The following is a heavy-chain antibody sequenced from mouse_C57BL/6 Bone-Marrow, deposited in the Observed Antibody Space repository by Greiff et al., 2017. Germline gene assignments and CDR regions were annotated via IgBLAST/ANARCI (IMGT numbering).Heavy chain of an antibody. Sequence: QVQLQQPGAELVKPGASVKVSCKASGYTFTSYWMHWVQQRPGQGLEWIGRIHPSDSDTNYNQKFKGKATLTVDTSASTSDMQLSSLTSEDSAVYYCAISGTDYVGDWGQGTTLTVSS. CDR2: IHPSDSDT. CDR1: GYTFTSYW. CDR3: AISGTDYVGD. V-gene: IGHV1-74*01. D-gene: IGHD4-1*01. J-gene: IGHJ2*01.